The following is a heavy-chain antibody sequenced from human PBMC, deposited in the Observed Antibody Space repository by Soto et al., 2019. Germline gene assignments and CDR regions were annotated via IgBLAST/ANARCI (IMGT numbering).Heavy chain of an antibody. V-gene: IGHV4-34*01. Sequence: SETLSLTCAVYGGSFSGYYWSWIRQPPGKGLEWIGEINHSGSTNYNPSLKSRVTISVDTSKNQFSLKLGSVTAADTAVYYCARGRVGYMVRGVIRERPKYYFDYWGQGTLVTVSS. CDR1: GGSFSGYY. D-gene: IGHD3-10*01. J-gene: IGHJ4*02. CDR3: ARGRVGYMVRGVIRERPKYYFDY. CDR2: INHSGST.